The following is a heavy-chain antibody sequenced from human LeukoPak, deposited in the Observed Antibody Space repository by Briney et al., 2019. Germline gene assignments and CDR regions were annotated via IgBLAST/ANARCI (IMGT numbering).Heavy chain of an antibody. J-gene: IGHJ5*02. Sequence: PGGSLRLSCAASGFTFSTYAMSWVRQAPGKGLEWVSVISGSGDSTYYADSVKGRFTISRDNSKNTLYLQMNSLRAEDTAVYYCACYNNWFDPWGQGTLVTVSS. CDR1: GFTFSTYA. CDR2: ISGSGDST. V-gene: IGHV3-23*01. CDR3: ACYNNWFDP. D-gene: IGHD2-15*01.